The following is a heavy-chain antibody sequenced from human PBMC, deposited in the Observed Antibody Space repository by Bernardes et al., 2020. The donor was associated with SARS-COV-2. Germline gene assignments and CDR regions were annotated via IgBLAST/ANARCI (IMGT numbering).Heavy chain of an antibody. Sequence: SETLSLTRTVSGGSISSYYWSWIRQPPGKGLEWIGYIYYSGSTNYNPSLKSRVTISVDTSKNQFSLKLSSVTAADTAVYYCARFAGGYYYDSSGYHFDYWGQGTLVTVSS. D-gene: IGHD3-22*01. J-gene: IGHJ4*02. CDR3: ARFAGGYYYDSSGYHFDY. CDR2: IYYSGST. V-gene: IGHV4-59*01. CDR1: GGSISSYY.